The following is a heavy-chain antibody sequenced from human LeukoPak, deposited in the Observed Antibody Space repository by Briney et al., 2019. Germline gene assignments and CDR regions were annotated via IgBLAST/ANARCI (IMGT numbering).Heavy chain of an antibody. CDR1: GGSFSGYY. CDR2: INHSGST. Sequence: PSETLSLTCAVYGGSFSGYYWSWIRQPPGKGLEWIGEINHSGSTNYNPSLKSRVTISVDTSKNQFPLKLSSVTAADTAVYYCARRGSGYALTHWGQGTLVTVSS. CDR3: ARRGSGYALTH. V-gene: IGHV4-34*01. J-gene: IGHJ4*02. D-gene: IGHD5-12*01.